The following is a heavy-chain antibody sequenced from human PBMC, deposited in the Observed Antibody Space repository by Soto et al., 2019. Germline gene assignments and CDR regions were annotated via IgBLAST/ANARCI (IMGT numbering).Heavy chain of an antibody. Sequence: EVQLLESGGGLVQPGGSLRLSCAASGFTFSSYAMSWVRQAPGKGLEWVSVISGSGDSTYYADSVKGRFTISRDNSKTTLYLQMTSVRAEDTAVYYWARRSSGWYFDYWGQGTLVTVSS. CDR3: ARRSSGWYFDY. CDR1: GFTFSSYA. J-gene: IGHJ4*02. V-gene: IGHV3-23*01. CDR2: ISGSGDST. D-gene: IGHD6-19*01.